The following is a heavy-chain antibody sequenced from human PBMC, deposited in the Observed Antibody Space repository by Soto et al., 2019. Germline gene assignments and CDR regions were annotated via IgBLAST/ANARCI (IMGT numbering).Heavy chain of an antibody. CDR1: GGSFSGYY. CDR2: INHSGST. V-gene: IGHV4-34*01. CDR3: ARRSTMVRGVIESLGWFDP. D-gene: IGHD3-10*01. Sequence: PSETLSLTCAVYGGSFSGYYWSWIRQPPGKGLEWIGEINHSGSTNYNPSLKSRVTISVDTSKNQFSLKLSSVTAADTAVYYCARRSTMVRGVIESLGWFDPWGQGTLVTVSS. J-gene: IGHJ5*02.